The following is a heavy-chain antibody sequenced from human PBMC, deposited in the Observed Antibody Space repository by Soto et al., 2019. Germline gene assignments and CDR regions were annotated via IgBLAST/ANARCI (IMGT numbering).Heavy chain of an antibody. CDR2: IYWDDDK. CDR1: GFSLSTSGVG. D-gene: IGHD2-8*01. J-gene: IGHJ4*02. Sequence: QITLKESGPTLVKPTQTLTLTCTFSGFSLSTSGVGVGWIRQPPGKALEWLALIYWDDDKRYSPSLKSRLTITKDFSKNQVVLTMTNMDPVDTATYYCALSKGYCTNGVCYFDYWGQGTLVTVSS. V-gene: IGHV2-5*02. CDR3: ALSKGYCTNGVCYFDY.